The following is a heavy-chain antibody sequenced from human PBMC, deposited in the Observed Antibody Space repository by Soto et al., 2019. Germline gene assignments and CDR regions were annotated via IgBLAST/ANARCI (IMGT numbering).Heavy chain of an antibody. CDR1: GFTVSIYG. Sequence: XGSLSLFFAASGFTVSIYGMHGVRQAPGKGLEWVAVISYDVSNKYYADSVKGRFTISRDNSKNTLYLQMNSLRAEDTAVYYCEKDRPSGFDYWGQRTLVTVSS. CDR3: EKDRPSGFDY. CDR2: ISYDVSNK. J-gene: IGHJ4*02. V-gene: IGHV3-30*18.